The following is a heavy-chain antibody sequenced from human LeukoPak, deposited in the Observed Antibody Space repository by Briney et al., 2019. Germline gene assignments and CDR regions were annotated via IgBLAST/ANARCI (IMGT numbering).Heavy chain of an antibody. Sequence: GGSLRLSCAASGFTVSSNHMNSVRQAPGKGLEWVSVIFSGGDTSYADSVKGRFTISRDSSKNTLFLQMNSLTPEDTAVYYCKRQGLGGAGRWGQGTLVTVSS. CDR2: IFSGGDT. V-gene: IGHV3-66*02. CDR3: KRQGLGGAGR. CDR1: GFTVSSNH. J-gene: IGHJ4*02. D-gene: IGHD6-19*01.